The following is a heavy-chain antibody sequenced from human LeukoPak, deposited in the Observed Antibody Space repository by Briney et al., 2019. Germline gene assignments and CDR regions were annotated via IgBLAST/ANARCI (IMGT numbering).Heavy chain of an antibody. Sequence: GESLKISCKSSGYSFTSYWIGWVRQMPGKGLEWMGIIYPGDSDTRYSPSFRGQVTISADKSISTAYLQWSSLKASDTAMYYCARHGQYSSSCYGPYYYYYMDVWGKGTTVTVSS. D-gene: IGHD6-13*01. CDR2: IYPGDSDT. J-gene: IGHJ6*03. CDR1: GYSFTSYW. V-gene: IGHV5-51*01. CDR3: ARHGQYSSSCYGPYYYYYMDV.